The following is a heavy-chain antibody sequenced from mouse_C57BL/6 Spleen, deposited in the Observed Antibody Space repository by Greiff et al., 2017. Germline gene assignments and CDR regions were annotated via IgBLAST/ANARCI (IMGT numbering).Heavy chain of an antibody. D-gene: IGHD2-2*01. CDR3: ARKGYDWFAY. CDR2: INPYNGDT. Sequence: VHVKQSGPELVKPGDSVKISCKASGYSFTGYFMNWVMQSHGKSLEWIGRINPYNGDTFYNQKFKGKATLTVDKSSSTAHMELRSLTSEDSAVYYCARKGYDWFAYWGQGTLVTVSA. CDR1: GYSFTGYF. V-gene: IGHV1-20*01. J-gene: IGHJ3*01.